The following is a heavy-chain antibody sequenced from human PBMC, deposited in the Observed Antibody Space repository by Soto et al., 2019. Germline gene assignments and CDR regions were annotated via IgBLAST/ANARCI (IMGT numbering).Heavy chain of an antibody. CDR1: GGSFSGYY. CDR3: ESGQVVTMLLGRNSFDY. CDR2: INHSGST. V-gene: IGHV4-34*01. J-gene: IGHJ4*02. Sequence: PXATLSLTCAVYGGSFSGYYWSWIGQPPGKGLEWIGEINHSGSTNYNPSLKSRVTISVDTSKNQFSLKLSSVTAADTAVYYCESGQVVTMLLGRNSFDYWGQGNLVTVS. D-gene: IGHD3-10*02.